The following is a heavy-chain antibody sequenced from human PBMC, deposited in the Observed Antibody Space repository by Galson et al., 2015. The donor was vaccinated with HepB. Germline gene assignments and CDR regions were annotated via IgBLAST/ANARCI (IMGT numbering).Heavy chain of an antibody. CDR2: IYYSGST. D-gene: IGHD4-17*01. CDR3: ARQLGDYGDYGSDFDY. CDR1: GGSFSGYY. V-gene: IGHV4-34*01. Sequence: SETLSLTCAVYGGSFSGYYWSWIRQPPGKGLEWIGSIYYSGSTYYNPSLKSRVTISVDTSKNQFSLKLSSVTAADTAVYYCARQLGDYGDYGSDFDYWGQGTLVTVSS. J-gene: IGHJ4*02.